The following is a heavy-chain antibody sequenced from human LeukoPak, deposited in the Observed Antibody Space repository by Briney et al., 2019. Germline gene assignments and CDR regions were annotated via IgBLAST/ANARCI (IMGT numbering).Heavy chain of an antibody. CDR3: ARAILRFLEWSNQYYFDY. CDR1: GFTFSSYS. V-gene: IGHV3-21*01. Sequence: GGSLRLSCAASGFTFSSYSMNWVRQAPGKGLEWVSSISSSSSYIYYADSVKGRFIISRDNAKNSLYLQMNSLRAEDTAVYYCARAILRFLEWSNQYYFDYWGQGTLVTVSS. D-gene: IGHD3-3*01. J-gene: IGHJ4*02. CDR2: ISSSSSYI.